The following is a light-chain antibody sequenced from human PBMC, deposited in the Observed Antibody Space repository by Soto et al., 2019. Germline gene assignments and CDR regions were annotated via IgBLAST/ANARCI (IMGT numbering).Light chain of an antibody. CDR1: QGIGNC. V-gene: IGKV1-27*01. J-gene: IGKJ1*01. CDR3: QKYTSPPRK. CDR2: AAS. Sequence: DIQMTQSPSSLSASVGDRVTITCRASQGIGNCLAWFQQKPGKVPNLLIYAASTVHSGVPSRFSGRGSGTDFTLPISRLQPEDVEAYYFQKYTSPPRKFGQGTKVEL.